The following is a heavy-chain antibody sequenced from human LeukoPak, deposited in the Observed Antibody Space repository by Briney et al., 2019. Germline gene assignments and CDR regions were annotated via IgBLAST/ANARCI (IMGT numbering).Heavy chain of an antibody. D-gene: IGHD5-18*01. CDR3: ARDARYSSGFDY. V-gene: IGHV4-61*02. Sequence: PSETLSLTCTVSGYSISSGSYYWSWIRQPAGEGLEWIGRIYTSGSTNYNPSLKSRVTISVDTSKNQFSPKLSSVTAADTAVYYCARDARYSSGFDYWGQGTLVTVSS. CDR1: GYSISSGSYY. J-gene: IGHJ4*02. CDR2: IYTSGST.